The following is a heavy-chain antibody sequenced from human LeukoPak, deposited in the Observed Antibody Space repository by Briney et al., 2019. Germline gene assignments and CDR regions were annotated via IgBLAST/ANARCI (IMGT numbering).Heavy chain of an antibody. CDR3: ARGYWGSGSYYSETNYYYYYMDV. J-gene: IGHJ6*03. V-gene: IGHV4-59*01. CDR2: IYYSGST. CDR1: GGSISSYY. D-gene: IGHD3-10*01. Sequence: PSETLSLTCTVSGGSISSYYWSWIRQPPGKGLEWIGYIYYSGSTNYNPSLKSRVTISVDTSKNQFSLKLSSVTAADTAVYYCARGYWGSGSYYSETNYYYYYMDVWGKGTTVTISS.